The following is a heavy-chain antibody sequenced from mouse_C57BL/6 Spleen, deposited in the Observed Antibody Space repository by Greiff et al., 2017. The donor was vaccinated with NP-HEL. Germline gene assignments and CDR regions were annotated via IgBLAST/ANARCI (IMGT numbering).Heavy chain of an antibody. V-gene: IGHV1-76*01. CDR2: IYPGSGNT. CDR3: ARRDYDHWYFDV. CDR1: GYTFTDYY. J-gene: IGHJ1*03. D-gene: IGHD2-4*01. Sequence: QVQLKESGAELVRPGASVKLSCKASGYTFTDYYINWVKQRPGQGLEWIARIYPGSGNTYYNEKFKGKATLTAEKSSSTAYMQLSSLTSEDSAVYFCARRDYDHWYFDVWGTGTTVTVSS.